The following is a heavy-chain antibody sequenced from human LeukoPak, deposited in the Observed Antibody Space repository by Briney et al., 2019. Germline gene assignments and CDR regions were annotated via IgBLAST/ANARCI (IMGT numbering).Heavy chain of an antibody. CDR2: ISTSSSCI. Sequence: PGGSLRLSCAASGFTFSNYGMHWVRQAPGKGLEWLSYISTSSSCIYYADSVKGRFTVSRDNAMNSLFLQMNSLIAEDTAVYYCARVGIRFLEQYYFDYWGQGTLVTVSS. J-gene: IGHJ4*02. D-gene: IGHD3-3*01. CDR1: GFTFSNYG. V-gene: IGHV3-21*01. CDR3: ARVGIRFLEQYYFDY.